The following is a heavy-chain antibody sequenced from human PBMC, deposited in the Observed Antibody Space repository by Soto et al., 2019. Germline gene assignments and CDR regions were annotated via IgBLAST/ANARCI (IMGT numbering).Heavy chain of an antibody. CDR3: ARVRSDYGDYEGVWGDAFDI. D-gene: IGHD4-17*01. V-gene: IGHV4-31*03. CDR1: GGSISSGGYY. CDR2: IYYSGST. J-gene: IGHJ3*02. Sequence: QVQLQESGPGLVKPSQTLSLTCTVSGGSISSGGYYWSWIRQHPGKGLEWIGYIYYSGSTYYNPSLKSRVTISVDTSKNQFSLKLSSVTAADTAVYYCARVRSDYGDYEGVWGDAFDIWGQGTMVTVSS.